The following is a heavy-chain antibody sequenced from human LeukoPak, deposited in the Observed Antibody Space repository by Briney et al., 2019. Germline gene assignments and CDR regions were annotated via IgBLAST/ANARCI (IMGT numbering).Heavy chain of an antibody. V-gene: IGHV4-34*01. CDR2: INHGGST. Sequence: SETLSLTCAVYGGSFSGYYWSWIRQPPGKGLEWIGEINHGGSTNYNPSLKSRVTISVDTSKNRFSLKLSSVTAADTAVYYCASRIMTTVTYYYYYYYMDVWGKGTTVTVSS. CDR1: GGSFSGYY. CDR3: ASRIMTTVTYYYYYYYMDV. D-gene: IGHD4-11*01. J-gene: IGHJ6*03.